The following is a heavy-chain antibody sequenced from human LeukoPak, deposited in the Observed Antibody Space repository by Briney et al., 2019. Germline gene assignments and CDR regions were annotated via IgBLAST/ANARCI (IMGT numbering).Heavy chain of an antibody. D-gene: IGHD3-22*01. CDR1: GGSFSGYY. CDR3: ARDKGNDYYDSSGYYFPWHYYGMDV. CDR2: INHSGST. Sequence: SETLSLACAVYGGSFSGYYWSWIRQPPGKGLEWIGEINHSGSTNYNPSLKSRVTISVDTSKNQFSLKLSSVTAADTAVYYCARDKGNDYYDSSGYYFPWHYYGMDVWGQGTTVTVSS. V-gene: IGHV4-34*01. J-gene: IGHJ6*02.